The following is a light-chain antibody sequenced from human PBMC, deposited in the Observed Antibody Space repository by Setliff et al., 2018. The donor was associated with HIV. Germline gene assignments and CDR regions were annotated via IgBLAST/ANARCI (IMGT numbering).Light chain of an antibody. V-gene: IGLV3-1*01. J-gene: IGLJ1*01. CDR3: QAWDSSTAFYL. Sequence: SYELTQPPSVSVSPGQTARITCSGDKLGEKYTCWYQHKPGQYPVVVIYEDNKRPSGIPERFSGSNSGNTATLTISGAQAIDEADYYCQAWDSSTAFYLFGSGTKVTVL. CDR2: EDN. CDR1: KLGEKY.